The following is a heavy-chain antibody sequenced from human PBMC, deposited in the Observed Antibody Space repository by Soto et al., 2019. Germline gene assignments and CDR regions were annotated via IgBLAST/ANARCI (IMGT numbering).Heavy chain of an antibody. Sequence: ASETLSLTCTFSGFSISSYYWILIRQPPGKGLEWIGYIYYSGSTNYNPSLKSRVTISVDTSKNQFSLKLSSVTAADTAVYYCARHSVCSSTSCYVGNYMDVWGKGTTVTVSS. CDR1: GFSISSYY. J-gene: IGHJ6*03. D-gene: IGHD2-2*01. CDR2: IYYSGST. CDR3: ARHSVCSSTSCYVGNYMDV. V-gene: IGHV4-59*08.